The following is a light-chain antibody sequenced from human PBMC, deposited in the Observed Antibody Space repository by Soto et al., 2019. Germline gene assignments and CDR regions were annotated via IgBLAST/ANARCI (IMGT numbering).Light chain of an antibody. Sequence: QSALTQPASVSGSPGQSITISCTGTSNDVGSYNLVSWYQHHPGKAPKLMIFEGSKRPSRVSNRFSGSKSGNTASLTISELQPEDEVVFYCCSCAGRNYFVFGTGAKVT. CDR3: CSCAGRNYFV. J-gene: IGLJ1*01. CDR1: SNDVGSYNL. V-gene: IGLV2-23*01. CDR2: EGS.